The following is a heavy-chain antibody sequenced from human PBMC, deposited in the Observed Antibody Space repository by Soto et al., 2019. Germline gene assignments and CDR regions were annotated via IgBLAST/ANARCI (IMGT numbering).Heavy chain of an antibody. CDR1: GFTFRSYA. J-gene: IGHJ4*01. V-gene: IGHV3-66*01. CDR3: ARGSLY. CDR2: IYSADNT. Sequence: GGSLRLSCAASGFTFRSYAMSWVRQAPGKGLECVSIIYSADNTFYLDSVKGGFIISRDNSKNTVYLQMNSLRADDTAVYYCARGSLYWGQGTLVTVSS.